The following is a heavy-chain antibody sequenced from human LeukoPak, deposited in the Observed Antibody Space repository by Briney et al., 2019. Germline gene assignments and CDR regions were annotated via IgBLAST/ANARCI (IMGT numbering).Heavy chain of an antibody. CDR2: ISYDGSNK. CDR3: ARETGSAVGSTDFNY. J-gene: IGHJ4*02. V-gene: IGHV3-30-3*01. CDR1: GFTFSSYA. Sequence: GGSLRLSCAASGFTFSSYAMHWVRQAPGKGLEWVAVISYDGSNKYYADSVKGRFTISRDNSKNTLYLQMNSLRAEDTAVYYCARETGSAVGSTDFNYWGQGTLVTVSS. D-gene: IGHD4-17*01.